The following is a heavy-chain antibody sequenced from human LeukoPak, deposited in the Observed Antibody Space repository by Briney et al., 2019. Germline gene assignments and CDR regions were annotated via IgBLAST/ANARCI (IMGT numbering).Heavy chain of an antibody. V-gene: IGHV1-69*04. J-gene: IGHJ4*02. CDR3: ARDGTSCYKCLNY. CDR2: IIPILGIA. CDR1: GYTFTSHY. Sequence: SVKVSCKASGYTFTSHYMHWVRQAPGQGLEWMGRIIPILGIANYAQKFQGRVTITADKSTSTAYMELSSLRSEDTAVYYCARDGTSCYKCLNYWGQGTLVTVSS. D-gene: IGHD2-2*02.